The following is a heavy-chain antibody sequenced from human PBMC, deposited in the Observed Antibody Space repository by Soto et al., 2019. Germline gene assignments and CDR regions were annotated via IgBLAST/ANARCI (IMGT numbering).Heavy chain of an antibody. CDR1: GFTFSSYW. Sequence: PGGFLRLSCAASGFTFSSYWMSWVRQAPGKGLEWVANIKQDGSEKYYVDSVKGRFTISRDNAKNSLYLQMNSLRAEDTAVYYCASGGPRQLVQSLDYWGQGTLVTVSS. D-gene: IGHD6-6*01. J-gene: IGHJ4*02. CDR3: ASGGPRQLVQSLDY. CDR2: IKQDGSEK. V-gene: IGHV3-7*05.